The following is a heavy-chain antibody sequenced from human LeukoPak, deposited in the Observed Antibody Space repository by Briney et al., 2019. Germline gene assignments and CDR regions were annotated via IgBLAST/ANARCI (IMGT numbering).Heavy chain of an antibody. V-gene: IGHV4-59*01. J-gene: IGHJ3*02. D-gene: IGHD3-22*01. CDR2: IYYSGST. CDR3: ARARYYPMIVTYAVDI. Sequence: SETLSLTCTVSGGSISSYYWSWIRQPPGKGLEWIGYIYYSGSTNYNPSLKSRVTISVDTSKNQFSLKLSSVTAADTAVYYCARARYYPMIVTYAVDIWGQGTMVTVSS. CDR1: GGSISSYY.